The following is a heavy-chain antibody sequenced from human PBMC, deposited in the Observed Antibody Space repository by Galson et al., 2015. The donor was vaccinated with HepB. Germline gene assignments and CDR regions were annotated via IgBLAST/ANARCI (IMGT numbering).Heavy chain of an antibody. Sequence: SLRLSCAASGFTFSSYAMTWVRQAPGKGLQWVSTISGSGVSTYYADSVKGRFTISRDNSKNTLYLQTNSLRAEDTAVYYRAKDGDFQHWGQGTLVTVSS. CDR2: ISGSGVST. CDR1: GFTFSSYA. J-gene: IGHJ1*01. V-gene: IGHV3-23*01. D-gene: IGHD3-10*01. CDR3: AKDGDFQH.